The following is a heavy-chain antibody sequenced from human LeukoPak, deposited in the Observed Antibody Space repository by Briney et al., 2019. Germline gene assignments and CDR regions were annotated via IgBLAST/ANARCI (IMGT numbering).Heavy chain of an antibody. Sequence: SGGSLRLSCAPSGFTFSSYAMGWVRQAPGQGLKWVSGISGSGGSTYYADSVKGRFTISRDNSKNTLYLQMNSLRAEDTAVYYCAKRPYEHYMDVWGKGTTVTVSS. CDR1: GFTFSSYA. J-gene: IGHJ6*03. D-gene: IGHD3-3*01. V-gene: IGHV3-23*01. CDR2: ISGSGGST. CDR3: AKRPYEHYMDV.